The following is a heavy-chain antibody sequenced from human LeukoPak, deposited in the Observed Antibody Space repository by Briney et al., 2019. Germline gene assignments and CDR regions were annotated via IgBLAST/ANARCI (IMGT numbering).Heavy chain of an antibody. CDR3: AKDQSVAGYYYGMDV. D-gene: IGHD6-19*01. CDR1: GFTFSSYA. J-gene: IGHJ6*02. Sequence: GGSLRLSCAASGFTFSSYAMSWVRQAPGKGLEWVSAISGSGGSAYYADSVKGRFTISRDNSKNTLYLQMNSLRAEDTAVYYCAKDQSVAGYYYGMDVWGQGTTVTVSS. CDR2: ISGSGGSA. V-gene: IGHV3-23*01.